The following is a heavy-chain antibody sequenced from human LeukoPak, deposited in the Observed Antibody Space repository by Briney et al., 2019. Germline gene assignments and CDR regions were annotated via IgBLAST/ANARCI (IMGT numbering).Heavy chain of an antibody. CDR1: GGLISGTSYY. V-gene: IGHV4-39*07. J-gene: IGHJ5*02. Sequence: SETLSLTCTVSGGLISGTSYYWGWIRQPPGKGLEWIGSIYYSGSTYYNPSLKSRVTISVDTSKNQFSLKLSSVTAADTAVYYCARAMERYYDSSGYFDPWGQGTLVTVSS. CDR3: ARAMERYYDSSGYFDP. D-gene: IGHD3-22*01. CDR2: IYYSGST.